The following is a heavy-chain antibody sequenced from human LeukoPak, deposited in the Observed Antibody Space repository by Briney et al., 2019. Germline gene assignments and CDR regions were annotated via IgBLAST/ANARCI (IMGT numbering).Heavy chain of an antibody. CDR2: TSSSDAGT. J-gene: IGHJ4*02. D-gene: IGHD3-10*01. CDR1: GFTLSTYA. V-gene: IGHV3-23*01. Sequence: PGGSLRLSCAASGFTLSTYAMSWVRQTPGKGLEWVAATSSSDAGTYHADSVRGRFTISRDNSKNTLYLQMNSLRGEDTAIYYCARVQGGGFRTADFWGQGTVVTVSS. CDR3: ARVQGGGFRTADF.